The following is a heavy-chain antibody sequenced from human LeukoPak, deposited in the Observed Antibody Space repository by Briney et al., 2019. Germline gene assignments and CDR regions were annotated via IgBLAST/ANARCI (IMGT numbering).Heavy chain of an antibody. CDR3: ARAGWFSTTWHFDY. CDR2: ISYSGST. Sequence: SETLSLTCTVSGGSISTFYWTWIRQPPGKGLEWIGSISYSGSTNYSPSLEGRVTMSVDTSKNQFSLNLSSVTAADTAVYYCARAGWFSTTWHFDYWGQGILVTVSS. V-gene: IGHV4-59*13. CDR1: GGSISTFY. J-gene: IGHJ4*02. D-gene: IGHD6-19*01.